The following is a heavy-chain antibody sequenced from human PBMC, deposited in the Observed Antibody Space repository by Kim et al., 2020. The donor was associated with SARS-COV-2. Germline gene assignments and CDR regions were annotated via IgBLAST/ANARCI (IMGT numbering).Heavy chain of an antibody. CDR2: IYSDGST. V-gene: IGHV3-53*04. J-gene: IGHJ6*02. CDR1: GITVSTNY. Sequence: GGSLRLSCAASGITVSTNYMHWLRQAPGKGPEWVSTIYSDGSTYYADSVKGRFTISGHNSKNTLYLQMNSLRAEDTAVYYCARRVFYGSGKYGMDVWGQGATVTVSS. CDR3: ARRVFYGSGKYGMDV. D-gene: IGHD3-10*01.